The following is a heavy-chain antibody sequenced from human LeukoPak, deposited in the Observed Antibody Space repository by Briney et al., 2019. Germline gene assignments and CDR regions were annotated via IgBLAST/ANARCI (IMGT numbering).Heavy chain of an antibody. CDR3: ATQGEHSYDSNRSGYFHH. V-gene: IGHV3-7*01. D-gene: IGHD3-22*01. CDR2: IKQDGSEK. Sequence: GGSLRLSCAASGFTFSSYWMSWVRQAPGKGLEWVANIKQDGSEKYYVDSVKGRFTISRDNAKNSLYLQMNSLRAEDTAVYYCATQGEHSYDSNRSGYFHHWGQGTLVTVPS. J-gene: IGHJ1*01. CDR1: GFTFSSYW.